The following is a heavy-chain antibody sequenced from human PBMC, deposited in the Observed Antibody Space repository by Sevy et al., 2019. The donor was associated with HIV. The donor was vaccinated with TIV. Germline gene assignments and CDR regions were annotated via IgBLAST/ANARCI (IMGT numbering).Heavy chain of an antibody. V-gene: IGHV3-30-3*01. CDR2: IPYDGSNK. J-gene: IGHJ3*02. D-gene: IGHD3-22*01. CDR3: AKGADYYDSSGYYYGAFDI. Sequence: GGSLRLSCAASGFTFSSDAMHWVRQAPGKALEWVAVIPYDGSNKYYADSVKGRFTISRDNSKNTLYLQMNSLRAEDTAVYYCAKGADYYDSSGYYYGAFDIWGQGTMVTVSS. CDR1: GFTFSSDA.